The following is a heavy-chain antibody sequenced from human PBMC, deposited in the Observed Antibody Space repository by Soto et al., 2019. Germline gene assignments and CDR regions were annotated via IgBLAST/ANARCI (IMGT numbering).Heavy chain of an antibody. D-gene: IGHD2-2*01. CDR1: GYIFTSYY. CDR3: ARGPATAPDAY. CDR2: INPSGGTT. V-gene: IGHV1-46*01. J-gene: IGHJ4*02. Sequence: QVQLAQSGTEVKKPGASVKVSCKTSGYIFTSYYIHWVRQAPGQGLEWMGIINPSGGTTTYAQKFQGRVTMTRYTSTSTVYMELSSLRSEDTAVYYCARGPATAPDAYWGLGTLVTVSS.